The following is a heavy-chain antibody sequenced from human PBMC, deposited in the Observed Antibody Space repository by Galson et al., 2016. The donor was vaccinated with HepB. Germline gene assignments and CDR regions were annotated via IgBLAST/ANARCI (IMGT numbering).Heavy chain of an antibody. J-gene: IGHJ6*03. CDR3: ARDFKLGAPDYMDV. Sequence: SPRLSRAASGVILSDSDYHRVRQAPGKGLDWVAVISKTGDTTFYGDAVKGRFTISRDNSKNTVDLQIHSLRSEDAAVYFCARDFKLGAPDYMDVWGKGTTVTVS. CDR1: GVILSDSD. V-gene: IGHV3-30-3*01. D-gene: IGHD1-26*01. CDR2: ISKTGDTT.